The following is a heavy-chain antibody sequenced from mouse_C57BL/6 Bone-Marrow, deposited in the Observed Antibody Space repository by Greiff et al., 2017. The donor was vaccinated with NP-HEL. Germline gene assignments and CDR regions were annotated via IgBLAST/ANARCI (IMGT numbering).Heavy chain of an antibody. CDR1: GYTFTSYW. V-gene: IGHV1-61*01. J-gene: IGHJ3*01. CDR2: IYPSDSVT. Sequence: QVQLKESGAELVRPGSSVKLSCKASGYTFTSYWMDWVKQRPGQGLEWIGNIYPSDSVTHYNQKFKDKATLTVDKSSSTAYMHLSSLTSEASAVYYCDRGGYSSGYVLFAYWGQGTLVTVSA. CDR3: DRGGYSSGYVLFAY. D-gene: IGHD3-2*02.